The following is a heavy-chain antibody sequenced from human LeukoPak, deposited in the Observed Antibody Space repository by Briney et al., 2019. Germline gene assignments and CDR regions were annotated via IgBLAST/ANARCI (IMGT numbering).Heavy chain of an antibody. J-gene: IGHJ2*01. Sequence: SETLSLTCTVSGGSISSGGYYWSWIRQHPGKGLEWIGCIYYSGTTYYHPSLTSRVAISVDTSKNQFSLKPSSVTAADTAVYFCARRTSYDTLTGYIYWYFDLWGRGTLVTVSS. D-gene: IGHD3-9*01. V-gene: IGHV4-31*03. CDR1: GGSISSGGYY. CDR3: ARRTSYDTLTGYIYWYFDL. CDR2: IYYSGTT.